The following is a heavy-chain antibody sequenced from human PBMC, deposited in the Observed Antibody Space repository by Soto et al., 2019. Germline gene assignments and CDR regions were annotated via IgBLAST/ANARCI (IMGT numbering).Heavy chain of an antibody. V-gene: IGHV5-51*01. D-gene: IGHD3-3*01. J-gene: IGHJ4*02. CDR1: GYNFAGYW. Sequence: GESLKISCKGSGYNFAGYWIALVRQMPGKGLELMGIIYPSDSDNRYRPSFQGQVTISADKSISSAYLQWSSLRASDTAMYYCARGGVSTRTFDYWGQGTPVTVSS. CDR3: ARGGVSTRTFDY. CDR2: IYPSDSDN.